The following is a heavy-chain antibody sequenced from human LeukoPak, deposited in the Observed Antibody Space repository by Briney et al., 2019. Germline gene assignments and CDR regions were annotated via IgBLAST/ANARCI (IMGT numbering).Heavy chain of an antibody. V-gene: IGHV4-4*07. J-gene: IGHJ3*02. CDR2: IYMNDYT. CDR3: ARDGFGDYAAFDI. CDR1: GVSIGGYY. Sequence: SRTLSLTCTVSGVSIGGYYWNWIRQPPGKGLEWIGGIYMNDYTKYNPSPTGRLTISIDMSRNHFSLQRTSLTAAETSWYYSARDGFGDYAAFDIWGQGTMVTVSS. D-gene: IGHD4-17*01.